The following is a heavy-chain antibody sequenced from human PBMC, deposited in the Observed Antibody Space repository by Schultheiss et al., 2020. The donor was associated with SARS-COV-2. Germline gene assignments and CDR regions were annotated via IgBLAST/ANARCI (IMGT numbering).Heavy chain of an antibody. CDR1: GFTFSSYA. D-gene: IGHD3-9*01. CDR3: AKRTLDPLRYFDWANYYYYYGMDV. J-gene: IGHJ6*02. Sequence: GGSLRLSCAASGFTFSSYAMSWVRQAPGKGLEWVSAISGSGGSTYYADSVKGRFTIFRDNSKNTLYLQMNSLRAEDTAVYYCAKRTLDPLRYFDWANYYYYYGMDVWGQGTTVTVSS. CDR2: ISGSGGST. V-gene: IGHV3-23*01.